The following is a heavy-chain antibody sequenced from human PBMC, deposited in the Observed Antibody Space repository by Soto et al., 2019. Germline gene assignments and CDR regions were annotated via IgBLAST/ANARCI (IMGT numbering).Heavy chain of an antibody. Sequence: EVQLVQSGAEVRKPGESLKISCGYSFTNYWIAWVRQLPGKGLEWMGIIYPRDSDTRYSPSFQGQVTISVDKSLTTAYLHWGSLRASDTAMYYCARTACGGSCYGTDGFDIWGQGTMVTVSS. V-gene: IGHV5-51*03. D-gene: IGHD2-15*01. CDR3: ARTACGGSCYGTDGFDI. J-gene: IGHJ3*02. CDR1: YSFTNYW. CDR2: IYPRDSDT.